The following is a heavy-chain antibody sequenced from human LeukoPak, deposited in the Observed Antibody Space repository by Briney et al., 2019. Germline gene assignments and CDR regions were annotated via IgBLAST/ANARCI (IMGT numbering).Heavy chain of an antibody. J-gene: IGHJ3*02. V-gene: IGHV1-2*02. Sequence: ASVKVSCKASGYTFTGYYLHWVRQAPGQGLEWMGWVNPNSGDTKYAQKFQGRVTMTTETSVGTAYMELNSLRSDDTAVYSCARDIRHAFDIWGQGTMVVVSS. CDR1: GYTFTGYY. CDR2: VNPNSGDT. CDR3: ARDIRHAFDI.